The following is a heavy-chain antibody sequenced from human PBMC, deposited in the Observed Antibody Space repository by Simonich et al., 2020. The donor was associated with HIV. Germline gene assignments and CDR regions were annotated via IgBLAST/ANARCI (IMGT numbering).Heavy chain of an antibody. CDR2: VNSDGLST. J-gene: IGHJ3*02. CDR3: ARDLVGSAFDI. V-gene: IGHV3-74*01. Sequence: EVQLVESGGDLVQPGGSLRLSCAASGFTFSTYWMHWVRQAPGKGLVWVSRVNSDGLSTSYADSVKGRFTISRDNAKNTLYLQMNSLRAEDTAVYYCARDLVGSAFDIWGQGTMVTVSS. D-gene: IGHD2-8*02. CDR1: GFTFSTYW.